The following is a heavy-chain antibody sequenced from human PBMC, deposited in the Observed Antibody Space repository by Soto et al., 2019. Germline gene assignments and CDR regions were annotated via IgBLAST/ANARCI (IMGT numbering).Heavy chain of an antibody. V-gene: IGHV1-69*01. CDR1: GGTFSSYG. CDR3: ARTPVVTVYYFDN. Sequence: QVQLVQSGAEVKKPGSSVKVSCKASGGTFSSYGISWVRQAPRQGLEWMGGIIPIFGTTNYAQKFQGRVTITADESTSTAYMELSSLRSEDTAVYYCARTPVVTVYYFDNWGQGTLVTASS. J-gene: IGHJ4*02. CDR2: IIPIFGTT. D-gene: IGHD2-8*01.